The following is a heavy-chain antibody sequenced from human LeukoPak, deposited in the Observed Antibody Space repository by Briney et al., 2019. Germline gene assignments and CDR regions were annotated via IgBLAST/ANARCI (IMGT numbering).Heavy chain of an antibody. J-gene: IGHJ4*02. Sequence: GGSLRLSCAASGFTFSSYSMNWVRQAPGKGLEWVSAISGSGGSTYYADSVKGRFTISGDNAKNSLYLQMNSLRAEDTAVYYCARAAYGSGSYLDYWGQGTLVTVSS. CDR1: GFTFSSYS. CDR3: ARAAYGSGSYLDY. CDR2: ISGSGGST. V-gene: IGHV3-48*01. D-gene: IGHD3-10*01.